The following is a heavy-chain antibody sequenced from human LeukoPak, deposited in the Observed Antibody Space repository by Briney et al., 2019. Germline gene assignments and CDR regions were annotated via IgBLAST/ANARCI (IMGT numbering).Heavy chain of an antibody. Sequence: SETLSLTCAVYGGSFSGYYWSWIRQPPGKGLEWIGEINHSGSTNYNPSLKSRVTISVDTSKNQFSLKLSSVTAADTAVYYCARKAAVARVGWFDPWGQGTLVTVSS. CDR1: GGSFSGYY. J-gene: IGHJ5*02. V-gene: IGHV4-34*01. CDR3: ARKAAVARVGWFDP. D-gene: IGHD6-13*01. CDR2: INHSGST.